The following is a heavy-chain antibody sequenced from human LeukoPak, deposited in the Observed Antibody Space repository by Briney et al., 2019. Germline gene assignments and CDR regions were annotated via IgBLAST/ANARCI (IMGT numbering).Heavy chain of an antibody. V-gene: IGHV2-5*02. CDR1: GFSLSTRGVG. J-gene: IGHJ4*02. CDR2: IFWDDDK. Sequence: SGPTLVHPPQTLTLTCTFSGFSLSTRGVGVGWIRQPPGKALEWLALIFWDDDKRYSPSLKSRLTITKDTSKNQVVLTMTNMDPVDTATYYCAHLYYGSGSFNSWGQGTLVTVSS. D-gene: IGHD3-10*01. CDR3: AHLYYGSGSFNS.